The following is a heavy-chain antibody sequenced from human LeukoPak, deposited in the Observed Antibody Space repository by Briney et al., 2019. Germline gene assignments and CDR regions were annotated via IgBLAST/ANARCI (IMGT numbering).Heavy chain of an antibody. J-gene: IGHJ4*02. Sequence: PSETLSLTCGVSGHFISRGYYGAWIRQPPGKGLEWIGSIYNTGSTYYNPSLKSRVTMSIDTSKNHFSLKLSSVTAVDTAVYYCARNTSAWSPLGETQSAPHCFDSWGQGTLVTVSS. CDR3: ARNTSAWSPLGETQSAPHCFDS. CDR1: GHFISRGYY. V-gene: IGHV4-38-2*01. D-gene: IGHD6-19*01. CDR2: IYNTGST.